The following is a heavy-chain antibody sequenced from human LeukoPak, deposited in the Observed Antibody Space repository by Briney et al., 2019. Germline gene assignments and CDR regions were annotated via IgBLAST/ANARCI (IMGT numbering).Heavy chain of an antibody. CDR2: TYATGST. CDR1: GGSISSYF. J-gene: IGHJ6*03. Sequence: SETLSLTCTVSGGSISSYFWSWIRQPAGKGLEWIGRTYATGSTNHNPSLKSRVTLSVDTSKNQFSLNLSSVTAADTAVYYCAREIRLDYYYYYYMDVWGKGTTVTVSS. D-gene: IGHD3-22*01. V-gene: IGHV4-4*07. CDR3: AREIRLDYYYYYYMDV.